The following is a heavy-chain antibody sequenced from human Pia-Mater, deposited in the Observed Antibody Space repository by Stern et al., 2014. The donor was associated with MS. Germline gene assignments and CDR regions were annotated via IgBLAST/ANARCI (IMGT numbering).Heavy chain of an antibody. J-gene: IGHJ4*02. CDR2: ISITSSYI. V-gene: IGHV3-21*01. Sequence: EVQLVESGGGLVKPGGSLRLSCAASGFTFSSYSMNWVRQAPGQGLERVSSISITSSYIYYAASVKGRFTISRDNATNSLYLQMNSLRAEDTAVYYCARDQSGICFDYWGQGTLVTVSS. CDR1: GFTFSSYS. D-gene: IGHD6-13*01. CDR3: ARDQSGICFDY.